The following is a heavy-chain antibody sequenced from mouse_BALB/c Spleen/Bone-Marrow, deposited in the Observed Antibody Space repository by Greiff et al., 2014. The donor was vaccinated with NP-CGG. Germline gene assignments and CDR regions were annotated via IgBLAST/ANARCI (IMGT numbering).Heavy chain of an antibody. CDR1: GFTFSDYY. CDR3: SKYGNYPMDY. Sequence: DVQLVESGGGLVKPGGSLKLSCAASGFTFSDYYMYWVRQTPEKRLEWVATISDGGSYTYYPASVKGPFTISRDNAKNNLYLQRSSFEAEDAALYFSSKYGNYPMDYWGQGTSVTVSS. CDR2: ISDGGSYT. J-gene: IGHJ4*01. V-gene: IGHV5-4*02. D-gene: IGHD2-1*01.